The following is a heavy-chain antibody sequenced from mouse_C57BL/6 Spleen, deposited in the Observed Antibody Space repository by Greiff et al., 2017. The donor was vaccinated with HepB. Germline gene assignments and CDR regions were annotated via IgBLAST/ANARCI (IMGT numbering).Heavy chain of an antibody. CDR2: ISDGGSYT. V-gene: IGHV5-4*03. CDR3: ARGGTVVAPYAMDY. Sequence: EVMLVESGGGLVKPGGSLKLSCAASGFTFSSYAMSWVRQTPEKRLEWVATISDGGSYTYYPDNVKGRFTISRDNAKNNLYLQMSHLKSEDTAMYYCARGGTVVAPYAMDYWGQGTSVTVSS. J-gene: IGHJ4*01. D-gene: IGHD1-1*01. CDR1: GFTFSSYA.